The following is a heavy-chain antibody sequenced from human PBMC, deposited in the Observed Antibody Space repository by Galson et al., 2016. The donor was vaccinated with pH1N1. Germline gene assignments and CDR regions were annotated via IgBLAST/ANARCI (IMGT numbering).Heavy chain of an antibody. J-gene: IGHJ4*02. Sequence: SLRLSCAASGFTFDDYAMHWVRQAPGKGLEWVSGISWNSGSIGYADSVKGRFTISRDNAKNSLYLQMNSLRAEDTALYYCAKVLGYSSGWYDYRGQGTLVTVSP. D-gene: IGHD6-19*01. CDR3: AKVLGYSSGWYDY. CDR1: GFTFDDYA. V-gene: IGHV3-9*01. CDR2: ISWNSGSI.